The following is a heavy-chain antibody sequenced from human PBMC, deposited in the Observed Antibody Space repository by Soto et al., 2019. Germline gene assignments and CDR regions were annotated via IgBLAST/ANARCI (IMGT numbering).Heavy chain of an antibody. CDR1: GFTFTSSA. CDR2: IVVGSGNT. CDR3: AADRPKGYIGVYYYYGMDV. Sequence: GASVKVSCKASGFTFTSSAVQWVRQARGQRLEWLGWIVVGSGNTNYAQKFQERVTITGDMSTSTAYMELSSLRSEDTAVYYCAADRPKGYIGVYYYYGMDVWVQGTTVTLSS. J-gene: IGHJ6*02. D-gene: IGHD5-18*01. V-gene: IGHV1-58*01.